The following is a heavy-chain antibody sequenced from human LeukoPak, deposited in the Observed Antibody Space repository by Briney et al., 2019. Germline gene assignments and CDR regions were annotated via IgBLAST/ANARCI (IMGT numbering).Heavy chain of an antibody. Sequence: GGSLRLSCAASGFTFSNYWMHWVRQAPGKGLEWVSSISSSSSYIYYADSVRGRFTISRDNAKNSLYLQMNSLRAEDAAVYYCAVRRGIYYWGQGTLVTVSS. J-gene: IGHJ4*02. CDR1: GFTFSNYW. CDR3: AVRRGIYY. CDR2: ISSSSSYI. V-gene: IGHV3-21*01.